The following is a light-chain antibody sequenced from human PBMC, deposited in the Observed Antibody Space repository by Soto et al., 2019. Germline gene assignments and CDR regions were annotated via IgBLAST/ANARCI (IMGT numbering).Light chain of an antibody. CDR1: QSVSSTF. Sequence: EIVLTQSPGSLSLSPGERATLSCRASQSVSSTFFAWYQQRPGQAPRLIMYGASSRATGIPERFSGSGSGTDFPLTISRLEPEDFAVYYCQQFDSSVTFGQGTKVEIK. J-gene: IGKJ1*01. CDR2: GAS. CDR3: QQFDSSVT. V-gene: IGKV3-20*01.